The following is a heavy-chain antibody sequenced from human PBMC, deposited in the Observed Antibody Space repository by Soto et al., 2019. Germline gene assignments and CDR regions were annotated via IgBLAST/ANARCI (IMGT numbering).Heavy chain of an antibody. CDR1: GGSISNYY. CDR2: IHYSGNT. Sequence: QVQLQESGPGLVKPSETLSLTCTVSGGSISNYYWSWIRQPPGKGLEWIGYIHYSGNTKYNPSLKSRVTISAVTSKNQFSLKLSSVTAADTAVYYCARGHYDFWSCYFATIDYWGQGTLVTVSS. CDR3: ARGHYDFWSCYFATIDY. J-gene: IGHJ4*02. D-gene: IGHD3-3*01. V-gene: IGHV4-59*08.